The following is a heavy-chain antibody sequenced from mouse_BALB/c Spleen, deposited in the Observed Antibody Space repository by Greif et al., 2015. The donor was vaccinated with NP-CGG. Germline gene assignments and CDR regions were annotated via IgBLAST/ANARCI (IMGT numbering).Heavy chain of an antibody. CDR3: ALTGTGFAY. CDR1: GFTFSSYA. Sequence: EVMLVESGGGLVKPGGSLKLSCAASGFTFSSYAMSWVRQTPEKRLEWVATISSGGSYTYYPDSVKGRFTISRDNAKNTLYLQMSSLRSEDTAMYYCALTGTGFAYWGQGTLVTVSA. V-gene: IGHV5-9-1*01. CDR2: ISSGGSYT. J-gene: IGHJ3*01. D-gene: IGHD4-1*01.